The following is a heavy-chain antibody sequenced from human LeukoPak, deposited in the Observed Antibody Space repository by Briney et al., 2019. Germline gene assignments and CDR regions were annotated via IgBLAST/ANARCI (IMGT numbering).Heavy chain of an antibody. CDR3: AKDYGGNNYDTFDI. CDR1: GFPFSDFG. Sequence: GGSLRLSYAASGFPFSDFGIHWVRQAPGKGLEWVAVTSYDGTNKYYADSVKGRFTTSRDNSKNTLYLQMNSLRAEDTALYYCAKDYGGNNYDTFDIWGQGTMVAVSS. D-gene: IGHD4-23*01. V-gene: IGHV3-30*18. CDR2: TSYDGTNK. J-gene: IGHJ3*02.